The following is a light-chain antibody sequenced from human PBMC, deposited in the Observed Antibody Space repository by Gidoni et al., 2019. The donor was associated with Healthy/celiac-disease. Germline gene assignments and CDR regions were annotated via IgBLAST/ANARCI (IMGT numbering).Light chain of an antibody. Sequence: DIKMTQSPSTLSASVGDRVTITCRASQSISSWLAWYQQKPGKAPKLLIYDAYSLEIGVPSRFSGSGSGTEFTLTISSLQPDDFATYYCQQYNSFTWTFGQGTKVEIK. V-gene: IGKV1-5*01. CDR2: DAY. CDR1: QSISSW. CDR3: QQYNSFTWT. J-gene: IGKJ1*01.